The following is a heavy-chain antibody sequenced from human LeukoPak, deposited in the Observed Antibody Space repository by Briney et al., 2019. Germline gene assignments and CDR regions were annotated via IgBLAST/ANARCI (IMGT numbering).Heavy chain of an antibody. CDR2: IYYSGST. CDR1: GGSISSSSYY. CDR3: ARDSGSYYRHGSDY. V-gene: IGHV4-39*02. D-gene: IGHD3-10*01. Sequence: SETLSLTCTVSGGSISSSSYYWGWIRQPPGKGLEWIGSIYYSGSTYYNPSLKSRVTTSVDTSKNQFSLKLSSVTAADTAVYYCARDSGSYYRHGSDYWGQGTLVTVSS. J-gene: IGHJ4*02.